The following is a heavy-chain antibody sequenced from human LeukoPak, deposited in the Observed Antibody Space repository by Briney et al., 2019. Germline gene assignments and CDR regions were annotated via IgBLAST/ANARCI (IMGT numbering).Heavy chain of an antibody. V-gene: IGHV3-11*01. Sequence: GGSLRLSCAASAFTFSDYYLTWILQAPGKGLEWIAYISPSGDAMYYADSVKGRFTISRDNAKNSLSLQMNSLRAEDTALYYCARTSAWAYYFDYWGQGTLVTVSS. CDR3: ARTSAWAYYFDY. CDR2: ISPSGDAM. D-gene: IGHD6-19*01. J-gene: IGHJ4*02. CDR1: AFTFSDYY.